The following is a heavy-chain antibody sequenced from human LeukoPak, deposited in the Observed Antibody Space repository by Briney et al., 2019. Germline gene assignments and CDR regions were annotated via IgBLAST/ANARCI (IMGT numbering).Heavy chain of an antibody. Sequence: SGGSLRLSCAASGFTFNIYTMNWVRQAPGKGLEWVSSISSSSSSIHYADSVKGRFTISRDNAKNSLYLQMNSLRAEDTALYHCARYDSSGYYSTPFDYWGQGTLVTVSS. CDR3: ARYDSSGYYSTPFDY. J-gene: IGHJ4*02. CDR2: ISSSSSSI. CDR1: GFTFNIYT. D-gene: IGHD3-22*01. V-gene: IGHV3-21*04.